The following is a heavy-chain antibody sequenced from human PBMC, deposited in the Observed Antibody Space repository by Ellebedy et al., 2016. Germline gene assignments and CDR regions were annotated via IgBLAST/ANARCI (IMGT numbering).Heavy chain of an antibody. V-gene: IGHV3-48*04. Sequence: GESLKISCAVSGFTFSSYWMSWVRQAPGKGLEWVSHIGSASSLTSYADSVKGRFTSSRDNAQNSLYLQMNSLRVEDTAVYYCARDEELDWYFDLWGRGTLVTVSS. CDR3: ARDEELDWYFDL. D-gene: IGHD1-1*01. J-gene: IGHJ2*01. CDR1: GFTFSSYW. CDR2: IGSASSLT.